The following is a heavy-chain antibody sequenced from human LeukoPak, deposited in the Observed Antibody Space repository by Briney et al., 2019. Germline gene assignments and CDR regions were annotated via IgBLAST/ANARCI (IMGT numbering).Heavy chain of an antibody. V-gene: IGHV6-1*01. D-gene: IGHD6-6*01. Sequence: SQTLSLTCAISGDSVSSNSAAWNWIRQSPPRGLEWLGRTYYRSKWYNDYAVSVKSRITINPDTSKNQFSLQLNSVTPEDTAVYYCARDSSSSLYYYYGMDVWGQGTTVTVPS. CDR2: TYYRSKWYN. CDR1: GDSVSSNSAA. J-gene: IGHJ6*02. CDR3: ARDSSSSLYYYYGMDV.